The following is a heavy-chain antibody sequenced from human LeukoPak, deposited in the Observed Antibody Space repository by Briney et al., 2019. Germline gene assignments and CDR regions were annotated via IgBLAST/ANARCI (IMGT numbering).Heavy chain of an antibody. CDR3: ARFPSNLYYFDY. Sequence: SETLSLTCTVSGGSISSGSYYWSWIRQPAGKELEWIGRIYTSGSTNYSPSLKSRVTISVDTSKNQFSLKLSSVTAADTAVYYCARFPSNLYYFDYWGQGTLVTVSP. CDR1: GGSISSGSYY. V-gene: IGHV4-61*02. CDR2: IYTSGST. J-gene: IGHJ4*02.